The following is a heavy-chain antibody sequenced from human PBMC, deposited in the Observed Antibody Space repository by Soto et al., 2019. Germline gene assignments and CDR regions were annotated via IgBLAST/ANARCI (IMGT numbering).Heavy chain of an antibody. D-gene: IGHD3-22*01. CDR1: GGSISSGGYY. CDR3: ARAVVTPGPFDY. V-gene: IGHV4-31*03. Sequence: SETLSLTCTVSGGSISSGGYYWSWIRQHPGKGLEWIGYIYYSGSTYYNPSLKSRVTISVDTSKNQFSLKLSSVTAADTAVYYCARAVVTPGPFDYWGQGTLVTVSS. J-gene: IGHJ4*02. CDR2: IYYSGST.